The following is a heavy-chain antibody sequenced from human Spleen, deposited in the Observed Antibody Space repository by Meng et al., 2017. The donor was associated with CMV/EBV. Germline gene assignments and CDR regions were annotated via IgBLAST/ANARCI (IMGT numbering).Heavy chain of an antibody. D-gene: IGHD4-17*01. CDR3: ASDNDYGDLDY. CDR2: IYYSGST. J-gene: IGHJ4*02. V-gene: IGHV4-30-4*08. Sequence: QVQGQEAGPGPVNPSQPLSLTCTVSGGSVSSGGYYWTWIRQHPGKGLEWFGHIYYSGSTFYSPSLKRRVTISVDTSKNQFSLKLSSVTAADTAVYYCASDNDYGDLDYWGQGTLVTVSS. CDR1: GGSVSSGGYY.